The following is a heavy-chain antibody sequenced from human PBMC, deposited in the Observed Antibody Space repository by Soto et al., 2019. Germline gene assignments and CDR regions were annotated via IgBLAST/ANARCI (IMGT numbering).Heavy chain of an antibody. CDR1: GFTFSVHH. J-gene: IGHJ5*02. V-gene: IGHV3-72*01. CDR3: SRDLGS. CDR2: TRNKANSYTT. Sequence: EVHLVESGGGLVQPGGSLRLSCAASGFTFSVHHMDWVRQAPGKGLEWVGRTRNKANSYTTEYAASVKGRFTISRDDSKNSLYLQMNSLKTEDTAVYYCSRDLGSWGQGTLVTVSS.